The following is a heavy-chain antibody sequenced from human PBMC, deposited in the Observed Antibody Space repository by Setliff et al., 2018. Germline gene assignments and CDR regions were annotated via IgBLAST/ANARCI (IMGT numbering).Heavy chain of an antibody. J-gene: IGHJ4*02. V-gene: IGHV1-69*13. CDR1: GGTFRTDG. Sequence: SVKVSCKASGGTFRTDGFSWVRQAPGQGLEWMGRIIPAFRTANYAQKFRGRVTITADEVARTAYMELSTLRSEDTAVYYCARDTRDKYDSSGYYLSLDSWGQGSLVTVSS. D-gene: IGHD3-22*01. CDR2: IIPAFRTA. CDR3: ARDTRDKYDSSGYYLSLDS.